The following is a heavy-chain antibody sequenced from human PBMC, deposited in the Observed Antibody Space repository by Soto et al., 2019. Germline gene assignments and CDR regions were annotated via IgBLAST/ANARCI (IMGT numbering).Heavy chain of an antibody. D-gene: IGHD3-22*01. V-gene: IGHV4-61*01. CDR1: VGSFSSGSYY. J-gene: IGHJ3*02. Sequence: SETLSLTCTVSVGSFSSGSYYWSWIRQPPGKGLEWIGYIYYSGSTNYNPSLKSRVTISVDTSKNQFSLKLSSVTAADTAVYYCARGLSYYDSSGYGLDAFDIWGQGTMVTVSS. CDR2: IYYSGST. CDR3: ARGLSYYDSSGYGLDAFDI.